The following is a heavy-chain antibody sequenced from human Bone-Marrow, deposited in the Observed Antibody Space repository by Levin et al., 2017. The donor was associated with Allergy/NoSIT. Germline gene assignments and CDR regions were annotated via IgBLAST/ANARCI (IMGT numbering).Heavy chain of an antibody. CDR1: GFTFSNAW. CDR2: IKSKTDGGTT. J-gene: IGHJ6*02. Sequence: GESLKISCAASGFTFSNAWMSWVRQAPGKGLEWVGRIKSKTDGGTTDYAAPVKGRFTISRDDSKNTLYLQMNSLKTEDTAVYYCSSSTSCYSSIFYYGMDVWGQGTTVTVSS. D-gene: IGHD2-2*01. CDR3: SSSTSCYSSIFYYGMDV. V-gene: IGHV3-15*01.